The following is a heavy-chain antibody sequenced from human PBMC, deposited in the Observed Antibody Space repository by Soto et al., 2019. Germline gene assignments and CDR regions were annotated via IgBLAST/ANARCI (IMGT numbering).Heavy chain of an antibody. D-gene: IGHD1-26*01. CDR2: IYWDDAK. V-gene: IGHV2-5*02. CDR3: AHAYGGRSLS. CDR1: GFSLSTSRVG. J-gene: IGHJ5*02. Sequence: QITLKESGPTLVKPTQTLTLTCTFSGFSLSTSRVGVGWIHQPPGKALEWLAVIYWDDAKSYRPSLKSRRTITMDTSKHQVALTMPNMDPVDTATYYCAHAYGGRSLSWGQGTLVTVSS.